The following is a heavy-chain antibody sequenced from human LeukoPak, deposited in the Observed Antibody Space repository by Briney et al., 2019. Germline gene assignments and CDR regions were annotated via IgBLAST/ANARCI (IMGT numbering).Heavy chain of an antibody. Sequence: SETLSLTCTVSGDSIYSGSYYWGWIRQPPGKGLEWIGYIYYSGSTNYNPSLRSRVTISIDTSKNQFSLKLSSVTAADTAVYYCARLLWGGLDYWGQGTLVTVSS. J-gene: IGHJ4*02. CDR1: GDSIYSGSYY. CDR2: IYYSGST. V-gene: IGHV4-61*05. D-gene: IGHD3-16*01. CDR3: ARLLWGGLDY.